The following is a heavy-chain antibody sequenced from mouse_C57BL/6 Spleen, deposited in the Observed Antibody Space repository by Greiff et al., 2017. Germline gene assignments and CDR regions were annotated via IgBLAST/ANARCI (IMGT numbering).Heavy chain of an antibody. CDR1: GYTFTSYW. CDR2: IDPSDSDT. CDR3: ASGDGAFAG. J-gene: IGHJ3*01. V-gene: IGHV1-52*01. D-gene: IGHD1-1*02. Sequence: QVQLQQPGAELVRPGSSVKLSCKASGYTFTSYWMHWVKQRPIQGLEWIGNIDPSDSDTHYNQKFKDKATLTVDKSSSTAYMQLSSLTSEDSAVYYCASGDGAFAGWGQGALVTVSA.